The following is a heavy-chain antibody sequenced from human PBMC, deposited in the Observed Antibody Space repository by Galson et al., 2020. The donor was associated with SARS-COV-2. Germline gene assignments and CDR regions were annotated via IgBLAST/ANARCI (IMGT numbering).Heavy chain of an antibody. CDR1: EFTFNDYG. CDR2: LSYDESHE. J-gene: IGHJ4*02. D-gene: IGHD3-9*01. Sequence: GESLKISCAAYEFTFNDYGMHWVRQAPGKGLEWVAILSYDESHEYYADSVKARFTISRDKSKNTLYLQMNNLRPEDTAVYYCAKETLLRAYFDILTGLDSWGQGTQVTGSP. V-gene: IGHV3-30*18. CDR3: AKETLLRAYFDILTGLDS.